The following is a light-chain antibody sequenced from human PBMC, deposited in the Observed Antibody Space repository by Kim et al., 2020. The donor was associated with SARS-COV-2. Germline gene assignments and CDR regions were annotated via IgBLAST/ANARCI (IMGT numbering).Light chain of an antibody. CDR3: QQYNDWWT. V-gene: IGKV3-15*01. CDR2: GAS. CDR1: QSVSTN. Sequence: SGSPGERATLSCRASQSVSTNLAWYQQKPGQAPRVLIYGASSRATGVPDRFSGSGSGTDFTLTISSLQSEDFAVYYCQQYNDWWTFGQGTKVDIK. J-gene: IGKJ1*01.